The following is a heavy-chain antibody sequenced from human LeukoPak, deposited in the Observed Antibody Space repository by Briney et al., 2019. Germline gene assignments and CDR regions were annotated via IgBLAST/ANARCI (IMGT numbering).Heavy chain of an antibody. CDR1: GFTFSDTY. J-gene: IGHJ6*03. Sequence: GGSLRLSCAVSGFTFSDTYMTWIRQAPGKGPESLSYISPSGTDISYADSVKGRFTISRDNAKNSLYLQMNSLRAEDTAVYYCATPTYYYGSGSPKRYYYYYMDVWGKGTTVTISS. CDR3: ATPTYYYGSGSPKRYYYYYMDV. D-gene: IGHD3-10*01. CDR2: ISPSGTDI. V-gene: IGHV3-11*01.